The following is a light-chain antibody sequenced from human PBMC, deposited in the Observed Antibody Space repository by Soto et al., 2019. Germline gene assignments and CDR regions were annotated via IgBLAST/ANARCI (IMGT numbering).Light chain of an antibody. Sequence: GYTLSGRASQSVSNNYLAWYQQKPGQAPRILIYGASNRATGIPDRFSGSGCGPAFSLSVLRLAAEAFVVSFCLPAGRLGKFGGGTKVDIK. CDR1: QSVSNNY. V-gene: IGKV3-20*01. J-gene: IGKJ4*02. CDR3: LPAGRLGK. CDR2: GAS.